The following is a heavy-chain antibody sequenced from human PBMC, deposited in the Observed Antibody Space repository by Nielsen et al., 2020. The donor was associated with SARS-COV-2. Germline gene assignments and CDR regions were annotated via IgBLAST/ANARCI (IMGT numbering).Heavy chain of an antibody. CDR3: ARAVGFDY. D-gene: IGHD1-26*01. J-gene: IGHJ4*02. V-gene: IGHV3-11*04. CDR1: GFTFSDYY. CDR2: ISPGGSTI. Sequence: GESLKISCAASGFTFSDYYMSWIRQAPGKGLEWVSYISPGGSTIYYADSVKGRFTLSGDNAENSLYLQMNSLRAEDTAVYYCARAVGFDYWGQGTLVTVSS.